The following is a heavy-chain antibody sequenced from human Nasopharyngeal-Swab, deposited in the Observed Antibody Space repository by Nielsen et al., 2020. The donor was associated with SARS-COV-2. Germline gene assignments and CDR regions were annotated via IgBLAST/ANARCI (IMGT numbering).Heavy chain of an antibody. CDR1: GFTFSSYS. CDR2: ISGSGGST. Sequence: GGSLRLSCASSGFTFSSYSMRWVRPSPGKGLVWVSAISGSGGSTYYADSVKGRFTISRDNSKNTLYLQMNSLRAEDTAVYYCAKEVAHCSSTSCRHYYYGMDVWGQGTTVTVSS. V-gene: IGHV3-23*01. D-gene: IGHD2-2*01. CDR3: AKEVAHCSSTSCRHYYYGMDV. J-gene: IGHJ6*02.